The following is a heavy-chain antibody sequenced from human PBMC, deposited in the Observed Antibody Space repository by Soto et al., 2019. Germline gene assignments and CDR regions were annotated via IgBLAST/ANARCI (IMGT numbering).Heavy chain of an antibody. J-gene: IGHJ4*02. V-gene: IGHV3-23*01. D-gene: IGHD5-18*01. CDR2: ISGSGGNT. CDR3: AKDKRGYTYGRNEY. Sequence: EVQLLESGGGLIHPGGSLRLSCAASGFAFSSYGMSWVRQAPGKGLEWVSTISGSGGNTYYADSVKGRFTISRDNSQNTLYLQMNSLRAEDTALYYCAKDKRGYTYGRNEYWGQGTLVTVSS. CDR1: GFAFSSYG.